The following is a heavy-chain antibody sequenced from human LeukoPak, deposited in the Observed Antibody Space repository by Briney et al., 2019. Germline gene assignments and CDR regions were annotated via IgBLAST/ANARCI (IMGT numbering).Heavy chain of an antibody. J-gene: IGHJ4*02. CDR1: GVLFSDAW. V-gene: IGHV3-15*01. D-gene: IGHD4-17*01. Sequence: GGSLRPSCVLSGVLFSDAWMSWVRQAPGKGLEWVGRIRGRTDVEATDFAAPVKGRFTLSRDVSQNTLYLHMNSLRIEDTAIYYCAWMTTVFTVDYWGPGTPVTVSS. CDR2: IRGRTDVEAT. CDR3: AWMTTVFTVDY.